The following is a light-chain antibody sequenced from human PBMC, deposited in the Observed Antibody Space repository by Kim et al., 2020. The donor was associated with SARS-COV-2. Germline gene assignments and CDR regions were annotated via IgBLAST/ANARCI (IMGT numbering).Light chain of an antibody. CDR2: DVT. Sequence: SVPTSCTETNSYVGGYTYVSWYQQHPGKAPKLMIYDVTKRPSGVPNRFSGSKSGSTASLTISGLQAEDEADYYCCSFGGTNSYVFGTGTKVTVL. CDR1: NSYVGGYTY. J-gene: IGLJ1*01. CDR3: CSFGGTNSYV. V-gene: IGLV2-11*01.